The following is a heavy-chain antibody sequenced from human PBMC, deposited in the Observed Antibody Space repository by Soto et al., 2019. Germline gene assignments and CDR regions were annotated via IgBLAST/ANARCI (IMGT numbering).Heavy chain of an antibody. CDR3: ARAPDGLVAFDV. V-gene: IGHV4-31*03. CDR1: GGSGSSGNYY. Sequence: LSLPSTVAGGSGSSGNYYWTWIRQHPGKVLEWIGFIYYRGATYYRPSLGGRISMSADATKNQFSLKLNSVTAADTAVYYCARAPDGLVAFDVWGPGTLVTVSS. J-gene: IGHJ4*02. CDR2: IYYRGAT. D-gene: IGHD6-19*01.